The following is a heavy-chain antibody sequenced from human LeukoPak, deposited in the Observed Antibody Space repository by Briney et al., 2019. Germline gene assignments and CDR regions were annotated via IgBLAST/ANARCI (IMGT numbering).Heavy chain of an antibody. J-gene: IGHJ4*02. V-gene: IGHV3-48*04. CDR2: ISTSSTKI. CDR1: GFTFRSYS. D-gene: IGHD4-23*01. CDR3: ARDYGGSSPFDY. Sequence: GESLRLSCAVSGFTFRSYSMNWVRQAPGKGLEWLSYISTSSTKIYYADSVKGRFTISRDNAKNSLYLQMNSLRAEDTAVYYCARDYGGSSPFDYWGQGTLVTVSS.